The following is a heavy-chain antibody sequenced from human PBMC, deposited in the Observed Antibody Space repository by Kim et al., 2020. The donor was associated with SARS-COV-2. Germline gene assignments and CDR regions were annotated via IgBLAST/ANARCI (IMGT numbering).Heavy chain of an antibody. J-gene: IGHJ3*02. Sequence: ASVKVSCKVSGYTLTELSMHWVRQAPGKGLEWMGGFDPEDGETIYAQKFQGRVTMTEDTSTDTAYMELSSLRSEDTAVYYCATILSGWYDPRAFDIWGQGTMVTVSS. CDR1: GYTLTELS. CDR2: FDPEDGET. CDR3: ATILSGWYDPRAFDI. D-gene: IGHD6-19*01. V-gene: IGHV1-24*01.